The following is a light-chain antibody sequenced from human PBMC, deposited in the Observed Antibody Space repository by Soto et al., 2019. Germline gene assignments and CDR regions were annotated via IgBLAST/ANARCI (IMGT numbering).Light chain of an antibody. CDR2: AAS. CDR1: LGINSY. CDR3: QQYYSYPYT. Sequence: AIRMTQSPSSFSASTGDRVTITCRASLGINSYLAWYQQHPGKAPKLLISAASTLQSGVPSRFSGSGSGTDFTLTITSLQSEDFATYYCQQYYSYPYTFGQGTKLEIK. V-gene: IGKV1-8*01. J-gene: IGKJ2*01.